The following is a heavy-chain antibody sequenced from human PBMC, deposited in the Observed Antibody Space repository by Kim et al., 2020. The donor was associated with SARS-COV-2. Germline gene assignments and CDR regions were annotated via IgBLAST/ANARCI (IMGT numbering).Heavy chain of an antibody. J-gene: IGHJ4*02. V-gene: IGHV3-7*01. CDR3: ATELSLDY. CDR2: IKQGGSAK. Sequence: GGSLRLSCAASGFTFSNYCMTWVRQAPGKGLEWVATIKQGGSAKYYVDSVKGRFAISRDNAKNSLYLQMNSLRVEDTALYYCATELSLDYWGQGTLVTVSS. D-gene: IGHD3-16*02. CDR1: GFTFSNYC.